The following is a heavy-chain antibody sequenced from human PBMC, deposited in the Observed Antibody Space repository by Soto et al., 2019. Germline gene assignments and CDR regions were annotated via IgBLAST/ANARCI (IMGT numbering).Heavy chain of an antibody. Sequence: EVQLVESGGGLVKPGGSLRLSRAASGFTFSSYSMNWVRQAPGKGLEWVSSISSGSSYISYADSVKGRFTISRDNAKNSLYLQMNSLRAEDTAVYYCARDHDSSTYYRRFDYWGQGTLLTVSS. D-gene: IGHD3-22*01. J-gene: IGHJ4*02. V-gene: IGHV3-21*01. CDR1: GFTFSSYS. CDR3: ARDHDSSTYYRRFDY. CDR2: ISSGSSYI.